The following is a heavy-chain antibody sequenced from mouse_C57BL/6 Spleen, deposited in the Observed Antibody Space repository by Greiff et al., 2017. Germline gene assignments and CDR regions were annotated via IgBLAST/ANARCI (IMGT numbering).Heavy chain of an antibody. CDR2: IWGVGST. CDR1: GFSLTSYG. Sequence: VKLMESGPGLVAPSQRLSITCTVSGFSLTSYGVDWVRQSPGKGLEWLGVIWGVGSTNYNSALKSRLSISKDNSKSQVFLKMNSLQTDDTAMYYCASGGLGNGFAYWGQGTLVTVSA. J-gene: IGHJ3*01. CDR3: ASGGLGNGFAY. V-gene: IGHV2-6*01. D-gene: IGHD2-1*01.